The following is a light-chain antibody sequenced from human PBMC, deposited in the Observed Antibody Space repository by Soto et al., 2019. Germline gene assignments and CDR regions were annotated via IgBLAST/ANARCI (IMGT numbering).Light chain of an antibody. CDR1: SSNIGAGYD. J-gene: IGLJ2*01. V-gene: IGLV1-40*01. CDR2: GNS. CDR3: QSYDSSLSGSVV. Sequence: QSVLTQPPSVSGAQGQRVTISCTGSSSNIGAGYDVHWYQQLPGTAPKLLIYGNSNRPSGVPDRFSGSKSGTSASLAITGLQAEDEADYYCQSYDSSLSGSVVFGGGTKVTVL.